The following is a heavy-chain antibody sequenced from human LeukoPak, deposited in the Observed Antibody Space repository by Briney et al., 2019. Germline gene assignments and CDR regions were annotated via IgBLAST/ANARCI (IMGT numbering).Heavy chain of an antibody. D-gene: IGHD4/OR15-4a*01. J-gene: IGHJ5*02. V-gene: IGHV4-59*01. CDR3: VRGPYGASISKWFDP. CDR1: RGSISGYS. Sequence: SETLSLTCTVSRGSISGYSWSWIRQSPGGGLEWIGYIYYSGDTAYNPSLRSRVTMSVDTSKNQFYLQLKSMTTADTAVYYCVRGPYGASISKWFDPWGQGTQVIVSP. CDR2: IYYSGDT.